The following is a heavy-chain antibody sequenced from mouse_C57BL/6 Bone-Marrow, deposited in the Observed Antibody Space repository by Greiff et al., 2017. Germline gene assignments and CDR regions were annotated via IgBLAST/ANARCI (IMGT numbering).Heavy chain of an antibody. CDR3: TTYLLPYYGSSMDY. J-gene: IGHJ4*01. CDR2: IDPENGDT. V-gene: IGHV14-4*01. Sequence: EVQLQQSGAELVRPGASVKLSCTASGFNIKDDYMHWVKQRPEQGLEWIGWIDPENGDTEYASKFQGKATITADTSSNTAYLQLSSLTSEDTAVYDCTTYLLPYYGSSMDYWGQGTSVTVSS. CDR1: GFNIKDDY. D-gene: IGHD1-1*01.